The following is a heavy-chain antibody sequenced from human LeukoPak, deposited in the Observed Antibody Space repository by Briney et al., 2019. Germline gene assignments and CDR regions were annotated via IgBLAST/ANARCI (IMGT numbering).Heavy chain of an antibody. V-gene: IGHV1-18*01. Sequence: ASVNVSYKASGYTFTRYGISWVRQAAGQGLEWMGWISPYNGNKNYAQKLQGRVTLTTDTSTSTVYMELRSLRSEDTAVYYSARGRKTLLRFVEWPRGFAYYMDVWGKGTTVTVSS. D-gene: IGHD3-3*01. J-gene: IGHJ6*03. CDR3: ARGRKTLLRFVEWPRGFAYYMDV. CDR1: GYTFTRYG. CDR2: ISPYNGNK.